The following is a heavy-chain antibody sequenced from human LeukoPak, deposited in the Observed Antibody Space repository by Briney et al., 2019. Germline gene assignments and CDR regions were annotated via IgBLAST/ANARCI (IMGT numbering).Heavy chain of an antibody. Sequence: PGGSLRLSCAASGFTFSSYSMNWVRQAPGKGLEWVSYISSSSSTIYYADSVKGRFTISRDSAKNSLYLQMSSLRAEDTAVYYCARFPYSSTSYYYYYYMDVWGKGTTVTVSS. CDR3: ARFPYSSTSYYYYYYMDV. J-gene: IGHJ6*03. D-gene: IGHD6-13*01. CDR1: GFTFSSYS. V-gene: IGHV3-48*01. CDR2: ISSSSSTI.